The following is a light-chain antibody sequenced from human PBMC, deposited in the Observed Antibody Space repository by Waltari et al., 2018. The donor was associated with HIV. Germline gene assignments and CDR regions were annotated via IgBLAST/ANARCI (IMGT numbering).Light chain of an antibody. CDR3: QSYDSSLSGRYV. CDR1: SSNIGAGYD. J-gene: IGLJ1*01. CDR2: DNI. V-gene: IGLV1-40*01. Sequence: QSVLTQPPSVSGTPGQRVTISCTGSSSNIGAGYDVLWDQNLPGTAPKLLIFDNINRPSGVPDRFSGSKSDTSASLAITGLQAEDESDYYCQSYDSSLSGRYVFGTGTKVTVL.